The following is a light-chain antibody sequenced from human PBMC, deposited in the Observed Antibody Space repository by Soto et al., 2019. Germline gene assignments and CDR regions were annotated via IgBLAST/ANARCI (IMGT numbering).Light chain of an antibody. Sequence: DIQMTQSPATLSASIGDRDRITCRVSQDISRWLAWYQQKPGKAPKVLIWDASSLQRGVPSRFTGSGSGTEFTLTINGLQPDDFATYYCQQYNGYRTWTFGQGTKVDI. CDR3: QQYNGYRTWT. CDR2: DAS. V-gene: IGKV1-5*01. J-gene: IGKJ1*01. CDR1: QDISRW.